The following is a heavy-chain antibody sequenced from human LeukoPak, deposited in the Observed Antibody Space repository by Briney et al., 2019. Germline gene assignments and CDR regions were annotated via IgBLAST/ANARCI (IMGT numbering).Heavy chain of an antibody. Sequence: PSETLSLTCTVSGGSISSYYWSWIRQPPGKGLEWIGYIYTSGSTNYNPSLKSRVTISVDTSKNQFSLKLISVTAADTAEYYCARLLITGTTYYFDYWGQGTLVTVSS. V-gene: IGHV4-4*09. CDR2: IYTSGST. D-gene: IGHD1-7*01. J-gene: IGHJ4*02. CDR3: ARLLITGTTYYFDY. CDR1: GGSISSYY.